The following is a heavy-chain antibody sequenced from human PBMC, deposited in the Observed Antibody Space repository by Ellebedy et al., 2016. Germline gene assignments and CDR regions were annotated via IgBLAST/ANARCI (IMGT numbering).Heavy chain of an antibody. V-gene: IGHV3-30*18. J-gene: IGHJ4*02. D-gene: IGHD1-26*01. CDR2: ISYDGSNK. CDR1: GFTFSSYG. Sequence: GESLKISXAASGFTFSSYGMHWVRQAPGKGLEWVAVISYDGSNKYYADSVKGRFTISRDNSKNTLYLQMNSLRAEDTAVYYCAKESGDYWGQGTLVAVSS. CDR3: AKESGDY.